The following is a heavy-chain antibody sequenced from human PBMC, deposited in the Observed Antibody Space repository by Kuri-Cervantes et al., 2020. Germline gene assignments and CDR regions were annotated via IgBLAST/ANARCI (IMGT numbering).Heavy chain of an antibody. CDR3: ARGLDYYGSGSSYWYFDL. CDR1: GYSFSSGFY. CDR2: IYGSGST. Sequence: SETLSLTCAVSGYSFSSGFYWGWIRQPPGKGLEWIGSIYGSGSTSYNASLQSRITISVDTSKNQFSLKLSSVTAADTAVYYCARGLDYYGSGSSYWYFDLWGRGTLVTVSS. V-gene: IGHV4-38-2*01. D-gene: IGHD3-10*01. J-gene: IGHJ2*01.